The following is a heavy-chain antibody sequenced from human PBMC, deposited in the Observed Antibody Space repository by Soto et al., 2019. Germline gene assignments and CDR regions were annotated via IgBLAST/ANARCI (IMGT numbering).Heavy chain of an antibody. J-gene: IGHJ6*02. CDR1: GDSVSSNSAA. CDR3: ARVSKQQLGERSSYYYYGMDV. V-gene: IGHV6-1*01. D-gene: IGHD6-13*01. CDR2: TYYRSKWYN. Sequence: SQTLSLTCAISGDSVSSNSAAWNWIRQSPSRGLEWLGRTYYRSKWYNDYAVSVKSRITINPDTSKNQFSLQLNSVTPEDTAVYYCARVSKQQLGERSSYYYYGMDVWGQGTTVTVSS.